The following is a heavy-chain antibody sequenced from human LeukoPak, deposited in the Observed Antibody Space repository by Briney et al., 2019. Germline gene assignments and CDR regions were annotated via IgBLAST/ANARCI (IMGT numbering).Heavy chain of an antibody. V-gene: IGHV3-23*01. Sequence: GGSLRLSCAASGFTFSSYWMHWVRQAPGKGLEWVSAISGSGGSTYYADSVKGRFTISRGNSKNTLYLQMNSLRAEDTAVYYCAKDSSMGYFDYWGQGTLVIVSS. D-gene: IGHD2-8*01. J-gene: IGHJ4*02. CDR2: ISGSGGST. CDR3: AKDSSMGYFDY. CDR1: GFTFSSYW.